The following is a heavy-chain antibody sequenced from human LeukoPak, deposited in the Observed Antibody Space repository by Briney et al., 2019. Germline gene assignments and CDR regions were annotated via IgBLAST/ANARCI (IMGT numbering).Heavy chain of an antibody. CDR1: GFTFSRHG. V-gene: IGHV3-30*03. D-gene: IGHD3-3*01. J-gene: IGHJ4*02. CDR2: ISNDGSRK. CDR3: ARDRAWNYFDY. Sequence: TGGSLRLSCAPSGFTFSRHGMHWVRQAPGKGLEWVAIISNDGSRKYYAHSVEGRFTISRDNPKNTLYLQMDSLRAEDTAVYYCARDRAWNYFDYWGQGTLVTVSS.